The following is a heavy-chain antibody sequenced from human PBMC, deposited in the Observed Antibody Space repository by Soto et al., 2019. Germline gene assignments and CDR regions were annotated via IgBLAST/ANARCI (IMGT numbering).Heavy chain of an antibody. CDR3: ASGGSGYFTY. V-gene: IGHV3-74*01. CDR1: GFTFNTYW. D-gene: IGHD3-22*01. J-gene: IGHJ4*02. CDR2: IKSDGSYT. Sequence: EVQLVESGGGLVQPGGSLRLSCAASGFTFNTYWMQWVRQAPGKGLVWVSRIKSDGSYTNYADSVKGRFTISRDNAKNGLFWQVKSLRAADTAGYYCASGGSGYFTYWGQGTLVAVCS.